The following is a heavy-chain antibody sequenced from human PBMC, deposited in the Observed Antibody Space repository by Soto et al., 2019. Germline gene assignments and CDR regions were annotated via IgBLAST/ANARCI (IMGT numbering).Heavy chain of an antibody. CDR2: IYYSGST. CDR3: ARRYGPGFDY. J-gene: IGHJ4*02. Sequence: LTCTVSGGSISSYYWSWIRRPPGKGLEWIGYIYYSGSTNYNPSLKSRVTISVDTSKNQFSLKLSSVTAADTAVYYCARRYGPGFDYWGQGTLVTVS. V-gene: IGHV4-59*08. D-gene: IGHD4-17*01. CDR1: GGSISSYY.